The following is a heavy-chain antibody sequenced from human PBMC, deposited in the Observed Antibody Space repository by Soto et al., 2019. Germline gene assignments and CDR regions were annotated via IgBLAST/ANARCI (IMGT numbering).Heavy chain of an antibody. V-gene: IGHV4-59*01. CDR2: IYYSGST. CDR1: GGSISSYY. J-gene: IGHJ6*02. CDR3: ARAVPWGIAAHYYYYYGMDV. Sequence: LSLTCTVSGGSISSYYWSWIRQPPGKGLEWIGYIYYSGSTNYNPSLKSRVTISVDTSKNQFSLKLSSVTAADTAVYYCARAVPWGIAAHYYYYYGMDVWGQGTTVTVSS. D-gene: IGHD6-13*01.